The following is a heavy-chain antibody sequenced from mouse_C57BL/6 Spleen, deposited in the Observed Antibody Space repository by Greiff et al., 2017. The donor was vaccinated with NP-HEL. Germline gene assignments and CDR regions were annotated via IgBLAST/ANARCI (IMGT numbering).Heavy chain of an antibody. CDR1: GYTFTSYW. Sequence: VQLQQSGAELAKPGASVKLSCKASGYTFTSYWMHWVKQRPGQGLEWIGYINPSSGYTKYNQKFKDKATLTADKSSSTAYMQLSSLTYEDSAVYYCAREEDSSGYWFAYWGQGTLVTVSA. D-gene: IGHD3-2*02. V-gene: IGHV1-7*01. J-gene: IGHJ3*01. CDR3: AREEDSSGYWFAY. CDR2: INPSSGYT.